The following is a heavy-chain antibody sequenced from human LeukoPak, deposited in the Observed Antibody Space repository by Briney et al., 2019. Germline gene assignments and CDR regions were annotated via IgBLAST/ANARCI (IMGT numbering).Heavy chain of an antibody. D-gene: IGHD3-16*02. V-gene: IGHV4-31*03. J-gene: IGHJ4*02. CDR2: IYYSGNT. CDR3: ARDNMRSYLDY. CDR1: GGSISSGGYY. Sequence: SETLSLTCTVSGGSISSGGYYWSWIRQHPGKGLEWIGYIYYSGNTFYNSSLKSRVTLSVDTSKNQFSLNLSSVTAADTAVYFCARDNMRSYLDYWGQGTLVTVSS.